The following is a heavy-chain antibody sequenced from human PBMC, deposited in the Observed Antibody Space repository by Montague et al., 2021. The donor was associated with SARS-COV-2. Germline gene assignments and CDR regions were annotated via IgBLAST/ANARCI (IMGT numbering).Heavy chain of an antibody. CDR3: ARPASGIGNAFDV. Sequence: SETLSLTCTVSGGSIRSSSYYWGWIRQPPGKGLEWIGNIYYSGSTYYNPSLKSRVTISVDTPKDQFSLNLNSVTVADTAIYFCARPASGIGNAFDVWGQGTMVNASS. J-gene: IGHJ3*01. CDR2: IYYSGST. D-gene: IGHD3-10*01. V-gene: IGHV4-39*01. CDR1: GGSIRSSSYY.